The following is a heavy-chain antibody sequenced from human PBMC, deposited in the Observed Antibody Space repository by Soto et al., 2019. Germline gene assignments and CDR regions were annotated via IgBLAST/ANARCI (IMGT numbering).Heavy chain of an antibody. CDR3: ATRREGTYDYGVFNLNANYYYYGMDV. J-gene: IGHJ6*02. D-gene: IGHD4-17*01. CDR2: IYYSGST. V-gene: IGHV4-39*01. Sequence: SETLSLTCTVSGGSISSSSYYWGWIRQPPGKGLEWIGSIYYSGSTYYNPSLKSRVTISVDTSKNQFSLKLSSVTAADTAVYYCATRREGTYDYGVFNLNANYYYYGMDVWGQGTTVTVSS. CDR1: GGSISSSSYY.